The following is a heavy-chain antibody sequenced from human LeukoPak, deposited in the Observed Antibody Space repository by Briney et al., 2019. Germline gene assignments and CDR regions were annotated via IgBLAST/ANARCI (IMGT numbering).Heavy chain of an antibody. CDR2: IIPIIGTA. CDR1: GYTFTGYY. Sequence: SVKVSCKASGYTFTGYYMHWVRQAPGQGLEWMGGIIPIIGTANHAQKFQGRVSITTDESTSTAYMELRSLRSEDTAVYYCARDLGCNPRQGYYYYYMDVWGKGTTVTVSS. CDR3: ARDLGCNPRQGYYYYYMDV. D-gene: IGHD1-14*01. J-gene: IGHJ6*03. V-gene: IGHV1-69*05.